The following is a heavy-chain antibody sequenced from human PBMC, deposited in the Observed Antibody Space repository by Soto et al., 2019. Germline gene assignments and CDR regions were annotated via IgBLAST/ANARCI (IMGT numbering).Heavy chain of an antibody. Sequence: EVQLLESGGGLVQPGGSLRLSCAASGFTFSSYAMSWVRQAPGKGLEWVLAVSSSGGSTYYADSVKGRFTISRDNSKNTLYLQMNSLRAEDKDVYYCAQYSTSWRGGQFDYWGQGTLVTVSS. D-gene: IGHD6-13*01. CDR3: AQYSTSWRGGQFDY. CDR1: GFTFSSYA. CDR2: VSSSGGST. J-gene: IGHJ4*02. V-gene: IGHV3-23*01.